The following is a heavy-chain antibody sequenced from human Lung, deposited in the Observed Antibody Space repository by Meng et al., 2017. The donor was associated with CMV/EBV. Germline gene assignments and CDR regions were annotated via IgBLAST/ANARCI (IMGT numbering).Heavy chain of an antibody. CDR3: ARLGDVWSGYGWFDP. V-gene: IGHV4-39*01. D-gene: IGHD3-3*01. CDR1: GSSLSTVYY. CDR2: SYYSGST. J-gene: IGHJ5*02. Sequence: GSSLSTVYYWAWIRQPLRKGLEWLVTSYYSGSTYDNPSIKRRGTLAVDTSKNEVSLRRSSVTAADTAVYYCARLGDVWSGYGWFDPWSQGTLVTVSS.